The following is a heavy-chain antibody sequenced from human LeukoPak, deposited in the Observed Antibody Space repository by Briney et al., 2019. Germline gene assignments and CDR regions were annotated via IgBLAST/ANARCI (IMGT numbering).Heavy chain of an antibody. J-gene: IGHJ4*02. V-gene: IGHV7-4-1*02. Sequence: GASVKVSCKASGYTFTSYAMNWVRQAPGQGLEWMGWINTNTGNPTYAQGFTGRFVFSLDTSVSTAYLQISSLKAEDTAVYYCASSEYYYDSSGYYFDYWGQGTLVTVSS. CDR2: INTNTGNP. D-gene: IGHD3-22*01. CDR3: ASSEYYYDSSGYYFDY. CDR1: GYTFTSYA.